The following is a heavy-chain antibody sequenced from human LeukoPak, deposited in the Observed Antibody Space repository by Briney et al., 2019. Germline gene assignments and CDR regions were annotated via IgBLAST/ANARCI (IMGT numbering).Heavy chain of an antibody. CDR3: AAPSSSCPFDY. J-gene: IGHJ4*02. Sequence: ASVKVSCKASGYTFTSYAMHWVRQAPGQRPEWMGWINAGNGNTKYSQKFQGRVTITRDTSASTAYMELSSRRSEDTAVYYCAAPSSSCPFDYWGRGTLVTVSS. CDR2: INAGNGNT. D-gene: IGHD6-13*01. CDR1: GYTFTSYA. V-gene: IGHV1-3*01.